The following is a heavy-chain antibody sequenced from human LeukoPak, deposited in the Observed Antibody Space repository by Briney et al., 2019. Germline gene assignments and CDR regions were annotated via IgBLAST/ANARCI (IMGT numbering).Heavy chain of an antibody. CDR2: ITSSSSYT. V-gene: IGHV3-21*01. CDR3: ARDPYNGAYSEGYYYYYMDV. J-gene: IGHJ6*03. CDR1: GFTFSSYS. D-gene: IGHD1-1*01. Sequence: SGGSLRLSCAASGFTFSSYSMNWVRQAPGEGLEWISSITSSSSYTFYADSVKGRFTISRDNAKNSLYLQMNSLRVEDTAIYYCARDPYNGAYSEGYYYYYMDVWGKGTTVTVSS.